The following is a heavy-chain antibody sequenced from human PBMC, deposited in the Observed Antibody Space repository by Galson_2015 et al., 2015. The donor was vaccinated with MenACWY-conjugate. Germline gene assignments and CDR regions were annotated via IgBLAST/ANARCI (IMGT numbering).Heavy chain of an antibody. J-gene: IGHJ4*02. CDR2: ISASGRNT. Sequence: SLRLSCAGSGFTFSAYAMTWVRQAPGKGLEWVSTISASGRNTYHAASVKGRFTISRDNSKDTLFLQMNSLRAEDTAAYYCVKDLVKNHGMLTGYYSDWGQGSQVTVSS. D-gene: IGHD3-9*01. CDR1: GFTFSAYA. V-gene: IGHV3-23*01. CDR3: VKDLVKNHGMLTGYYSD.